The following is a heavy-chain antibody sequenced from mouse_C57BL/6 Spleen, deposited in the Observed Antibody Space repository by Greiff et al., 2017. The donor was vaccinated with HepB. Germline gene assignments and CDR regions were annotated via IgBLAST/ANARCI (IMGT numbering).Heavy chain of an antibody. J-gene: IGHJ1*03. D-gene: IGHD1-1*01. Sequence: DVKLVESGGDLVKPGGSLKLSCAASGFTFSSYGMSWVRQTPDKRLEWVATISSGGSYTYYPDSVKGRFTISRENAKNTLYLQMSSLTSEDTAMYYCANSSYYDGSSYGWYFDVWGTGTTVTVSS. CDR3: ANSSYYDGSSYGWYFDV. CDR1: GFTFSSYG. V-gene: IGHV5-6*02. CDR2: ISSGGSYT.